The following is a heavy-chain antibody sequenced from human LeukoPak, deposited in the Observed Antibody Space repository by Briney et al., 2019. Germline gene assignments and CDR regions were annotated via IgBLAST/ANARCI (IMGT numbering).Heavy chain of an antibody. Sequence: ASVKVSCKASGYTFNKYGISWVRQAPGQGLEWMGWISCYNGDTHYAQKLQGRVTLSTDTPTTTVCMELRSLRSDDMAVYYCARDPSNTSGWKTWFDTWGQGTPVTVSS. CDR3: ARDPSNTSGWKTWFDT. D-gene: IGHD6-19*01. J-gene: IGHJ5*02. V-gene: IGHV1-18*03. CDR1: GYTFNKYG. CDR2: ISCYNGDT.